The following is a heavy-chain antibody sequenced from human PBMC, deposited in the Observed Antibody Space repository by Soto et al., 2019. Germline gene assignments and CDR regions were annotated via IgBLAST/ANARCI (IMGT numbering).Heavy chain of an antibody. Sequence: SETLSLTCAVSGYSISSSNWWGWIRQPPGKGLEWIGYIYYSGTTYYNPSLKSRVTMSVDTSKNQFSLKLTSVTAVDTAVHYCARREIQGPIDYWGQGTLVTGSS. CDR3: ARREIQGPIDY. D-gene: IGHD1-26*01. CDR2: IYYSGTT. CDR1: GYSISSSNW. V-gene: IGHV4-28*01. J-gene: IGHJ4*02.